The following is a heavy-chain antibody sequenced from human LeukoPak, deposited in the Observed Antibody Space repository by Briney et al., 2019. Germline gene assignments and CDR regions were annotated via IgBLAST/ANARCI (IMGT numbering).Heavy chain of an antibody. J-gene: IGHJ4*02. Sequence: GGSLRLSCIASGFNFGGYYMGWIRQAPGKGLEWVSYISDDSYRTPYGDSVKGRFTISRDNAKNSLYLQMNSLRAEDTAVYYCAGTWSYGSGNYYNRGAVDYWGQGTLVTVSS. CDR1: GFNFGGYY. V-gene: IGHV3-11*06. D-gene: IGHD3-10*01. CDR2: ISDDSYRT. CDR3: AGTWSYGSGNYYNRGAVDY.